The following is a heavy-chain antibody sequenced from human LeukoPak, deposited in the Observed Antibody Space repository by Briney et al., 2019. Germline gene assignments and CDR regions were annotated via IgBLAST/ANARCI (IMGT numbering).Heavy chain of an antibody. V-gene: IGHV3-48*03. CDR1: GFTFSSYE. CDR2: IIGSGSTI. CDR3: ARGAYGDSY. D-gene: IGHD4-17*01. Sequence: PGGSLRLSCAASGFTFSSYEMNWVRQAPGKGLEWVSYIIGSGSTIYYADSVKGRFTISRDNAKNSLYLQMNSLRAEDTALYYCARGAYGDSYWGQGALVTVSS. J-gene: IGHJ4*02.